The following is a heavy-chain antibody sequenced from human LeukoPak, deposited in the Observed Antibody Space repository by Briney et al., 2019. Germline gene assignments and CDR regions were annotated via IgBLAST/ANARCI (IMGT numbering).Heavy chain of an antibody. Sequence: SQTLSLTCTVSGGSISSGDYYWGWIRQPPGKGLEWIGSIYHSGSTYYNPSLKSRVTISVDTSKNQFSLKLSSVTAADTAVYYCARDGGYSYAINWFDPWGQGTLVTVSS. CDR3: ARDGGYSYAINWFDP. CDR2: IYHSGST. J-gene: IGHJ5*02. CDR1: GGSISSGDYY. V-gene: IGHV4-39*07. D-gene: IGHD5-18*01.